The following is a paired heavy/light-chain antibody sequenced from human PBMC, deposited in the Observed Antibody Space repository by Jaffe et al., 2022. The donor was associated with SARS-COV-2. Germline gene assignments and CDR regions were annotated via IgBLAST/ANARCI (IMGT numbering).Light chain of an antibody. CDR3: YSADSSGNHWV. CDR1: ALPKKY. V-gene: IGLV3-10*01. J-gene: IGLJ3*02. Sequence: SYELTQPPSVSVSPGQTARITCSGDALPKKYGYWYQQKSGQGPVLVIYEDSKRPSGIPERFSGSSSGTMATLTISGAQVEDEADYYCYSADSSGNHWVFGGGTKLTVL. CDR2: EDS.
Heavy chain of an antibody. Sequence: EVQLVESGGGLVQPGGSLRLSCAASGFTFSSYWMSWVRQAPGKGLEWVANIKHDGSEKYYVDSVKGRFTISRDNARNSLYLQMNSLRAEDTAVYYCAGYGDYALDYWGQGTLVTVSS. D-gene: IGHD4-17*01. CDR2: IKHDGSEK. J-gene: IGHJ4*02. CDR3: AGYGDYALDY. CDR1: GFTFSSYW. V-gene: IGHV3-7*01.